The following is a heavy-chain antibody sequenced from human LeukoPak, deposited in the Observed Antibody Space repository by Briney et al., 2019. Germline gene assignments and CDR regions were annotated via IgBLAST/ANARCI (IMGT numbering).Heavy chain of an antibody. Sequence: PGGSLRLSCAASGFTFSSYSMNWVRQAPGKGLEWVSSISSSSSYIYHADSVKGRFTISRDNAKNSLYLQMNSLRAEDTAVYYCARDCPQLELCHWGQGTLVTVSS. D-gene: IGHD1-7*01. V-gene: IGHV3-21*01. CDR3: ARDCPQLELCH. CDR2: ISSSSSYI. J-gene: IGHJ4*02. CDR1: GFTFSSYS.